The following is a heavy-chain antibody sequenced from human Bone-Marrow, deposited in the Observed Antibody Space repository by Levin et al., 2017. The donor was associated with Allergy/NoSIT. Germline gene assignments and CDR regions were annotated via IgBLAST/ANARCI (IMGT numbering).Heavy chain of an antibody. CDR2: IDPNTGGT. D-gene: IGHD3-9*01. CDR3: ARDLSHYFASEGVSVFDY. V-gene: IGHV1-2*02. Sequence: ASVKVSRKASGYTFSDHYMHWVRQAPGQGPEWMAWIDPNTGGTHHAQKFYGRVTVSMDPSASTVYMDLTGLRFDHTAVYFWARDLSHYFASEGVSVFDYWGQGTLVTVSS. CDR1: GYTFSDHY. J-gene: IGHJ4*02.